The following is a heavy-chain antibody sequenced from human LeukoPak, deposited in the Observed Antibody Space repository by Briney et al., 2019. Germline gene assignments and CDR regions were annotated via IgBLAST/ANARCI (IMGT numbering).Heavy chain of an antibody. D-gene: IGHD3-3*01. CDR2: IFCNGNT. V-gene: IGHV4-39*01. J-gene: IGHJ4*02. Sequence: PSETLSLTCSVSGAIIKREGFNWDWIRQPPGKGLEYIGSIFCNGNTYYNPSLESRVTISVDTSKNQFSLNLYSVTAADTAVYYCTRRPKEPGFWSGYVDSWGQGTLVTVSS. CDR3: TRRPKEPGFWSGYVDS. CDR1: GAIIKREGFN.